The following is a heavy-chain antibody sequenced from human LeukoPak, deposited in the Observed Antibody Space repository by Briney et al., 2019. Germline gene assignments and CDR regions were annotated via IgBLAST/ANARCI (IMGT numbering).Heavy chain of an antibody. D-gene: IGHD2/OR15-2a*01. CDR2: IANDGRDK. J-gene: IGHJ4*02. CDR1: GFTFSRHA. CDR3: VSFYETY. V-gene: IGHV3-30*03. Sequence: PGRSLRLSCAASGFTFSRHAMHWVRQAPGKGLEWVAVIANDGRDKKYVDSVKGRFTISKDNAKNTVYLQMNSLRAEDTAVYYCVSFYETYWGRGTLVTVSS.